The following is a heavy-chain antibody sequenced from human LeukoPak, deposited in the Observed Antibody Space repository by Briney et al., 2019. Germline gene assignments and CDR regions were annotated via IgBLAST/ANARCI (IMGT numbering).Heavy chain of an antibody. J-gene: IGHJ4*02. CDR3: AKIIARGYSYGPGPGFDY. Sequence: GGSLRLSCAASGFTFSSYWMSWVRQAPGKGLEWVANIKQDGSEKYYVDSVKGRFTISRDNSKNTLYLQMNSLRAEDTAVYYCAKIIARGYSYGPGPGFDYWGQGTLVTVSS. V-gene: IGHV3-7*01. CDR2: IKQDGSEK. D-gene: IGHD5-18*01. CDR1: GFTFSSYW.